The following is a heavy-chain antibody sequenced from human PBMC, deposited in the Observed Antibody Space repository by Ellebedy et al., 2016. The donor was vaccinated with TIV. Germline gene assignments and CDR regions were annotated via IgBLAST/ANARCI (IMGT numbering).Heavy chain of an antibody. V-gene: IGHV3-7*01. J-gene: IGHJ5*02. CDR2: IKTDGSET. CDR3: VGFGVFNL. CDR1: GFSFSNFW. Sequence: GESLKISCAAWGFSFSNFWMRWVRQSPWKALEWVAHIKTDGSETYYVDSVKGRFTISRENAKNALFLQMDGLRVDDSAVYYCVGFGVFNLWGQGAPVTVSS. D-gene: IGHD3-3*01.